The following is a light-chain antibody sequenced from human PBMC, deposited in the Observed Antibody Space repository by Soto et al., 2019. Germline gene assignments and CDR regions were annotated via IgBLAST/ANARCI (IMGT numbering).Light chain of an antibody. V-gene: IGLV2-11*01. CDR2: DVS. CDR1: SSDVGGYNY. Sequence: QAVVTQPRSVSGSPGQSVTISCTGTSSDVGGYNYVSWYQQHPGKAPKLMICDVSKRPSGVPDRFSGSKSGNTASLTISGLQAEDEADYYCCSYAGGPYVFGTGTKLTVL. J-gene: IGLJ1*01. CDR3: CSYAGGPYV.